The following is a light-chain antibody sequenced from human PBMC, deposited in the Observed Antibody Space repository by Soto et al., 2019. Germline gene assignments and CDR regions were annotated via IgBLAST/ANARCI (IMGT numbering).Light chain of an antibody. Sequence: ENVLTQSPGTLSLSPGERATLSCWASQSVSSDYLGWYQQKPGQAPRLLIYGASSRATGIPDRFSGSGSGTEFTLTISRLEPEDFAVYYCQQYGSSPALFTFGPGTKVDIK. J-gene: IGKJ3*01. V-gene: IGKV3-20*01. CDR2: GAS. CDR1: QSVSSDY. CDR3: QQYGSSPALFT.